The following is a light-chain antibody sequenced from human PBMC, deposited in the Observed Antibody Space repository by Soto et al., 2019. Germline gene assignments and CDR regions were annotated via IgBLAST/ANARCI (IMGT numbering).Light chain of an antibody. CDR2: DVS. V-gene: IGLV2-11*01. CDR3: CSYAGSYRI. CDR1: SSDVGGYNY. J-gene: IGLJ1*01. Sequence: QSALTQPRSVSGSPGQSVTISCTGTSSDVGGYNYVSWYHQNPGKAPKLMIYDVSKRPSWVPDRFSGSKSVNTASLTISGLQAEDDADYYCCSYAGSYRIFGTGTELTVL.